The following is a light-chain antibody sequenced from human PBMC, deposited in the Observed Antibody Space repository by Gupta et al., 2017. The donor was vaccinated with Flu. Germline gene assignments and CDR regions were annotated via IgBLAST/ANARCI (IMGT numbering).Light chain of an antibody. CDR3: QSYESSSGV. CDR1: SGSIASNY. Sequence: NFMLTQPHSVSQSPGKTVTISRTRSSGSIASNYVQWYPQRPGSAPTTVIYEDNQRPSGVPDRFSGSIDSSSTSASLTISGLKTEDEADYYCQSYESSSGVFGGGTKLTVL. CDR2: EDN. V-gene: IGLV6-57*03. J-gene: IGLJ3*02.